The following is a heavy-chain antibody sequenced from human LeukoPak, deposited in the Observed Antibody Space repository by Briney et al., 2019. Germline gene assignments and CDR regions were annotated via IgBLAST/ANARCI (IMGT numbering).Heavy chain of an antibody. Sequence: GGSLRLSCAASGFTVSSNCMSWVRQAPGKGLEWVSVIFSGGGTYYADSVKGRFTISRDNSKNTLYLQMNSLRAEDTAVYYCATRGGYNYGFQHWGQGTLVTVSS. D-gene: IGHD5-18*01. CDR2: IFSGGGT. V-gene: IGHV3-53*01. J-gene: IGHJ1*01. CDR3: ATRGGYNYGFQH. CDR1: GFTVSSNC.